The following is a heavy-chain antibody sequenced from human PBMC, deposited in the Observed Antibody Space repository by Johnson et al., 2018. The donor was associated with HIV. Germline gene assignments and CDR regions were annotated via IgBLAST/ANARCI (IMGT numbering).Heavy chain of an antibody. Sequence: VLLVESGGGLVQPGGSLRLSCAASGFTFSSYDIHWVRQATGKGLESVSPIGPAADTYYPGSVKGRFTVSRENAKNSLYLQMTSPKTEDTAFYYCTKGRGSGWLYDALDIWGQGTMVTVSS. CDR2: IGPAADT. V-gene: IGHV3-13*01. D-gene: IGHD6-19*01. CDR3: TKGRGSGWLYDALDI. J-gene: IGHJ3*02. CDR1: GFTFSSYD.